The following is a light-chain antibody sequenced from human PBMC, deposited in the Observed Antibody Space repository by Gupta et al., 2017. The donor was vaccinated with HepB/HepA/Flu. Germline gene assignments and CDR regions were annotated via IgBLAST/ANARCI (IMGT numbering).Light chain of an antibody. Sequence: SYELTQPPSVSVSPGQTATITCSGHKLEDKYACWYQQKPGQSPVLVMYQDNKRPSGIPERFSGSNSGNTATLTISGTQAMDEADYYCQAWDTTTLYVFGTGTKVTV. CDR3: QAWDTTTLYV. CDR2: QDN. J-gene: IGLJ1*01. CDR1: KLEDKY. V-gene: IGLV3-1*01.